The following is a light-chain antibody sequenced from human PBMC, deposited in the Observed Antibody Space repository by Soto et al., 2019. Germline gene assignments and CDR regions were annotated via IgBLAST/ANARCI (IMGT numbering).Light chain of an antibody. Sequence: IQSTQSPSFLSASVGDRFTITCRASQGISSYLAWYQQKPGKAPKLLIYAAPSLQSGVPSRFSGSGSGTDFTLTISSLQPEDFATYYCLQDYNYPLTFGGGTKVNIK. V-gene: IGKV1-6*01. CDR1: QGISSY. J-gene: IGKJ4*01. CDR3: LQDYNYPLT. CDR2: AAP.